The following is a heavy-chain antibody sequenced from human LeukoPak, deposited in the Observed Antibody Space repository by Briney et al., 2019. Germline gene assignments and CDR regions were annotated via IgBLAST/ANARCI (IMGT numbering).Heavy chain of an antibody. CDR2: MNPNSGNT. CDR3: ARPVTMIVVEEGAFDI. D-gene: IGHD3-22*01. J-gene: IGHJ3*02. V-gene: IGHV1-8*01. CDR1: GYTFTSYD. Sequence: ASVKVSCKASGYTFTSYDINWVRQATGQGLEWMGWMNPNSGNTGYAQKFQGRVTMTRNTSISTAYMELSSLRSEDTAVYYCARPVTMIVVEEGAFDIWGQGTMVTVSS.